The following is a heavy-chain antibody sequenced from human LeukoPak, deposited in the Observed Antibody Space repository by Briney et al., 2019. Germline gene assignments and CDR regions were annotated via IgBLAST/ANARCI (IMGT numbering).Heavy chain of an antibody. CDR1: GFTFSSYW. Sequence: GGSLRLSCAASGFTFSSYWMHWGRQAPGKGLVWVSRINSDGSSTSYADSVKGRFTISRDNAKNTLYLQMNSLRAEDTAVYYCARGYCTNGVCYYYYYYYMDVWGKGTTVTVSS. CDR2: INSDGSST. D-gene: IGHD2-8*01. J-gene: IGHJ6*03. V-gene: IGHV3-74*01. CDR3: ARGYCTNGVCYYYYYYYMDV.